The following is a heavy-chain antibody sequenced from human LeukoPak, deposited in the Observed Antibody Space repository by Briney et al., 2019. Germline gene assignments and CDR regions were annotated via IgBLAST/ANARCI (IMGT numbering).Heavy chain of an antibody. CDR1: GFTASSNY. Sequence: GGSLRLSCAASGFTASSNYMSWVRQAPGKGLEWVSVIYSDDRTYYADSVKGRFTISRHSSKNTLYLQMNSLRAEDTAVYYCARLLTNGITGTTGDYWGQGTLVTVSS. CDR3: ARLLTNGITGTTGDY. J-gene: IGHJ4*02. CDR2: IYSDDRT. V-gene: IGHV3-53*04. D-gene: IGHD1-7*01.